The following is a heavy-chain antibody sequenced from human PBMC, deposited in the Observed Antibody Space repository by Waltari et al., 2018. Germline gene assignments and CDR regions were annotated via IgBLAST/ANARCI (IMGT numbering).Heavy chain of an antibody. V-gene: IGHV4-39*07. CDR2: IYYSGST. J-gene: IGHJ4*02. Sequence: QLQLQESGPGLVKPSETLSLTCTVSGGSISSSSYYWGWIRQPPGKGLEWIGSIYYSGSTNYNPSLKSRVTISVDTSKNQFSLKLSSVTAADTAVYYCARERYGDYGRVGNYYFDYWGQGTLVTVSS. CDR1: GGSISSSSYY. CDR3: ARERYGDYGRVGNYYFDY. D-gene: IGHD4-17*01.